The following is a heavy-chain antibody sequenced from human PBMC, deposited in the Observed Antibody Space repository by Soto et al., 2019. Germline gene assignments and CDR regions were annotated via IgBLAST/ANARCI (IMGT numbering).Heavy chain of an antibody. CDR1: GFTFSSYG. Sequence: GGSLRLSCAASGFTFSSYGMHWVRQAPGKGLEWVAVISYDGSNKYYADSVKGRFTISRDNSKNTLYLQMNSLRAEDTAVYYCAKDDLPSTTVTTPYFDYWGQGTLVTVSS. CDR2: ISYDGSNK. D-gene: IGHD4-17*01. V-gene: IGHV3-30*18. J-gene: IGHJ4*02. CDR3: AKDDLPSTTVTTPYFDY.